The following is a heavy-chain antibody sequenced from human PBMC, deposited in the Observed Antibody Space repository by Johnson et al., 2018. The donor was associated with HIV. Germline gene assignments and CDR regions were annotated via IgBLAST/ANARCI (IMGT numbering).Heavy chain of an antibody. Sequence: QVQLVESGGGVVQPGKSLRLSCAASGFTFSSYGMHWVRQAAGKGLEWVALIWYDGSNKYYADSVKGRFTISRDNSKNTLYLQMNSLRAEDTAVYNCARDPSREEWLLGAFDIWGQGTTVTFSP. CDR2: IWYDGSNK. J-gene: IGHJ3*02. CDR3: ARDPSREEWLLGAFDI. V-gene: IGHV3-33*01. D-gene: IGHD3-3*01. CDR1: GFTFSSYG.